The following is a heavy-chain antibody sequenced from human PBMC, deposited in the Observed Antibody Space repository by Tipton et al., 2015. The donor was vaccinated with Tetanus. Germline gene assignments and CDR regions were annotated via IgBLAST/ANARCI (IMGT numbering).Heavy chain of an antibody. CDR2: ISYSGST. J-gene: IGHJ4*02. CDR3: ARANYDFPKKGPFDS. D-gene: IGHD3-3*01. Sequence: LRLSCAASGLSFSDYFMGWVRQAPGEGLEWLGYISYSGSTNSNYSLKSRITISQDTSKSQFSLKLTSVTAADTAVYYCARANYDFPKKGPFDSWGQGTQVIVSS. V-gene: IGHV4-59*01. CDR1: GLSFSDYF.